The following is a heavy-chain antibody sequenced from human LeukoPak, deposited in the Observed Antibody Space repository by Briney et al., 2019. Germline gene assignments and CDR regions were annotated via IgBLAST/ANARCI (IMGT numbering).Heavy chain of an antibody. CDR3: GRANYFDY. CDR1: GGSISSYY. J-gene: IGHJ4*02. V-gene: IGHV4-59*01. Sequence: SEILSLTCTVSGGSISSYYWSWIRQPPGKGLEWIGFFYYSGSTNYNPSLKSRVTISVDTSKNQFSLKLSSVTAADTAVYYCGRANYFDYWGQGTLVTVSS. CDR2: FYYSGST.